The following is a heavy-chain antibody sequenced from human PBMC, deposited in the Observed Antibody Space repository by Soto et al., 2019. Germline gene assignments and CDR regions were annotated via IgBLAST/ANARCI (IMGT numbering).Heavy chain of an antibody. D-gene: IGHD6-13*01. CDR2: ISYDGSNK. Sequence: QVQLVESGGGVVQPGRSLRLSCAASGFTFSSYAMHWVRQAPGKGLEWVAVISYDGSNKYYADSVKGRFTISRDNSKNTLYLQMNSLRAEDTAVYYCVRDSRNSWYGFRAFDIWGQGTMVTVSS. CDR3: VRDSRNSWYGFRAFDI. CDR1: GFTFSSYA. J-gene: IGHJ3*02. V-gene: IGHV3-30-3*01.